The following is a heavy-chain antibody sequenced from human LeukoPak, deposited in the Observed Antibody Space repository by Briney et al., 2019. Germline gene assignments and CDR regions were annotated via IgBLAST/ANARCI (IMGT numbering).Heavy chain of an antibody. D-gene: IGHD3-22*01. CDR1: GFTFGSYA. Sequence: KSGGSLRLSCAASGFTFGSYAIYWVRQAPGKGLEWVSGISGSGGITYFADSVKGRFTISRDNSKNTVYLQINSLRAEDTALYYCAKTRAGDSSGRDPGWPMDYWGQGTLVTVSS. CDR3: AKTRAGDSSGRDPGWPMDY. CDR2: ISGSGGIT. V-gene: IGHV3-23*01. J-gene: IGHJ4*02.